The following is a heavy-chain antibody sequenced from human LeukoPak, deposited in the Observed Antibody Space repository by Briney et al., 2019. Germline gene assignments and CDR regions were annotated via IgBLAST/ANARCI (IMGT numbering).Heavy chain of an antibody. V-gene: IGHV1-18*01. CDR2: ISAYNGNT. CDR1: GYTFTSYG. J-gene: IGHJ5*02. Sequence: ASVKVSCKASGYTFTSYGISWVRQAPGQGLEWMGWISAYNGNTNYAQKLQGRVTMTTDTSTSTAYMELRSLRSDDTAVYYCARVDYYGSGSLTNWLDPWGQGTLVTVSS. CDR3: ARVDYYGSGSLTNWLDP. D-gene: IGHD3-10*01.